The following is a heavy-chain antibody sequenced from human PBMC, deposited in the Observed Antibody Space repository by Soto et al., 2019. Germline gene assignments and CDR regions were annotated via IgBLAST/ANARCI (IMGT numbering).Heavy chain of an antibody. CDR3: ARAPLALNTATVFDY. CDR2: INAGNGNT. CDR1: GYTFTSYA. Sequence: ASVKVSCKASGYTFTSYAMHWVRQAPGQRLEWMGWINAGNGNTKYSQKFQGRVTITRDTSASTAYMELSSLRSEDTAVYYCARAPLALNTATVFDYWGQGTLVTVSS. D-gene: IGHD5-18*01. V-gene: IGHV1-3*01. J-gene: IGHJ4*02.